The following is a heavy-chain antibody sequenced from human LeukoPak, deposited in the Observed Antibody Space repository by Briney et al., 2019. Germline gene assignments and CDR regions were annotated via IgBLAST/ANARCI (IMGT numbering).Heavy chain of an antibody. V-gene: IGHV3-20*04. CDR2: INWNGGST. J-gene: IGHJ5*02. CDR3: ARDPLGITGTTDWFDP. CDR1: GFTFDDYG. D-gene: IGHD1-7*01. Sequence: PGGSLRLSCAASGFTFDDYGMSWVRQAPGKGLEWVSGINWNGGSTGYADPVKGRFTISRDNAKNSLYLQMNSLRAEDTALYYCARDPLGITGTTDWFDPWGQGTLVTVSS.